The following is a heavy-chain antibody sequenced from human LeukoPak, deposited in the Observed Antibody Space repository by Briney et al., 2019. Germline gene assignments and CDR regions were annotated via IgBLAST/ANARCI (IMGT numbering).Heavy chain of an antibody. CDR3: ARDGTAAGLYFDL. Sequence: GGSLRLSCAVSGFTFTDYWMNWVRQAPGKGLEWVASIRQDGSEKTYVDSVKGRFTISRDNTENSLSLQVNSLRAEDTAVYYCARDGTAAGLYFDLWGQGTLVTASS. V-gene: IGHV3-7*01. CDR1: GFTFTDYW. CDR2: IRQDGSEK. J-gene: IGHJ4*01. D-gene: IGHD6-13*01.